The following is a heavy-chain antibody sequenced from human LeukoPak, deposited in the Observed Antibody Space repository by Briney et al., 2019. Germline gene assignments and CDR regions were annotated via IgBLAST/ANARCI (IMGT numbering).Heavy chain of an antibody. D-gene: IGHD6-6*01. V-gene: IGHV1-69*13. CDR1: GGTFSSYA. CDR2: IIPIFGTA. J-gene: IGHJ4*02. Sequence: ASVTVSCKASGGTFSSYAISWVRQAPGQGLEWMGGIIPIFGTANYAQKFQGRVTITADESTSTAYMELSSLRSEDTAVYYCAREGQLRYFDYWGQGTLATVSS. CDR3: AREGQLRYFDY.